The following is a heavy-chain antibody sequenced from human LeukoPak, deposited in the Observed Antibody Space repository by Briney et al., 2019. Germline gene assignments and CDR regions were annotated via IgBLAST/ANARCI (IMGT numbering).Heavy chain of an antibody. CDR1: GGSISSGSYY. CDR2: IYTSGST. D-gene: IGHD3-3*01. CDR3: ARTPRFLEWPVAFGI. Sequence: SETLSLTCTVSGGSISSGSYYWSWIRQPAGKGLEWIGRIYTSGSTNYNPSLKSRVTISVDTSKNQFSLKLSSVTAADTAVYYCARTPRFLEWPVAFGIWGQGTMVTVSS. J-gene: IGHJ3*02. V-gene: IGHV4-61*02.